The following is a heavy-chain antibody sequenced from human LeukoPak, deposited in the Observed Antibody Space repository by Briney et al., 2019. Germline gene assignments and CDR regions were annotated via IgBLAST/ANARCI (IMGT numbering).Heavy chain of an antibody. D-gene: IGHD4-23*01. V-gene: IGHV1-46*01. CDR3: ARSGITVDNGGNWGHWFDP. Sequence: ASVKVSCKASGYTFSGYYMHWVRQAPGQGLEWMGIINPSGGSTSYAQKFQGRVTMTRDTSTSTVYMELSSLRSEDTAVYYCARSGITVDNGGNWGHWFDPWGQGTLVTVSS. CDR2: INPSGGST. CDR1: GYTFSGYY. J-gene: IGHJ5*02.